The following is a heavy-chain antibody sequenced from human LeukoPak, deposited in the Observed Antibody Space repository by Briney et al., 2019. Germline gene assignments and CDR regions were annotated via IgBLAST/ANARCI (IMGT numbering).Heavy chain of an antibody. CDR2: IYYSGST. D-gene: IGHD4-17*01. Sequence: PSETLSLTCTVSGGSISSSFYYWGWIRQPPGKDLEWIGYIYYSGSTYYNPSLKSRVTISVDTSKNQFSLKLSSVTAADTAVYYCARGPAYGDYYIWGQGTLVTVSS. J-gene: IGHJ4*02. V-gene: IGHV4-31*03. CDR1: GGSISSSFYY. CDR3: ARGPAYGDYYI.